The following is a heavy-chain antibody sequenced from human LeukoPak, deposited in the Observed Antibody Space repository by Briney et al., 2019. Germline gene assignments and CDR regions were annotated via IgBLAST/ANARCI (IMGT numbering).Heavy chain of an antibody. Sequence: ASVKVSCKASGYTFTGYYMHWVRQAPGQGLEWMGIINPSGGSTSYAQKFQGRVTMTRDMSTSTVYMELSSLRSEDTAVYYCARDLTSMAAGSYYYYYYMDVWGKGTTVTVSS. J-gene: IGHJ6*03. CDR3: ARDLTSMAAGSYYYYYYMDV. CDR1: GYTFTGYY. V-gene: IGHV1-46*01. D-gene: IGHD6-6*01. CDR2: INPSGGST.